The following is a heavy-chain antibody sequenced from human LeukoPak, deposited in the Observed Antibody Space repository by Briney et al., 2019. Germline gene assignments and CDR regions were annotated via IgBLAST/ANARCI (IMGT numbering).Heavy chain of an antibody. J-gene: IGHJ4*02. D-gene: IGHD3-9*01. Sequence: PGGSLRLSCAASGFTFSSYSMNWVRQAPGKGLEWVSSISSSSSYIYYADSVKGRFTISRDNAKNSLYLQMNSLRAGDTAVYYCAKPALPYFDWAQSIDYWGQGTLVTVSS. V-gene: IGHV3-21*01. CDR2: ISSSSSYI. CDR3: AKPALPYFDWAQSIDY. CDR1: GFTFSSYS.